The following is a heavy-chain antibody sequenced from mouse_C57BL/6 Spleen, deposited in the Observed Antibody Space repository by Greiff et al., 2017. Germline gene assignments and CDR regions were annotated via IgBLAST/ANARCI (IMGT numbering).Heavy chain of an antibody. J-gene: IGHJ2*01. CDR2: INPGSGGT. CDR3: ARFDIYYGNFDY. Sequence: QVQLQQSGAELVRPGTSVKVSCKASGYAFTNYLIEWVKQRPGQGLEWIGVINPGSGGTNYNEKFKGKATLTADKSSSTAYMQLSSLTSEDSAVYFCARFDIYYGNFDYWGQGTTLTVSS. CDR1: GYAFTNYL. V-gene: IGHV1-54*01. D-gene: IGHD2-1*01.